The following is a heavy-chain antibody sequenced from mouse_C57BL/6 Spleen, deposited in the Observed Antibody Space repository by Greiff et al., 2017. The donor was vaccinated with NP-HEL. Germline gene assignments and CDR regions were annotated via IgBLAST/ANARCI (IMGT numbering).Heavy chain of an antibody. V-gene: IGHV1-19*01. CDR3: ARRVYYYGSSSYYFDY. CDR1: GYTFTDYY. Sequence: EVMLVESGPVLVKPGASVKMSCKASGYTFTDYYMNWVKQSHGKSLEWIGVINPYNGGTSYNQKFKGKATLTVDKSSSTAYMELNSLTSEDSAVYYCARRVYYYGSSSYYFDYWGQGTTLTVSS. D-gene: IGHD1-1*01. J-gene: IGHJ2*01. CDR2: INPYNGGT.